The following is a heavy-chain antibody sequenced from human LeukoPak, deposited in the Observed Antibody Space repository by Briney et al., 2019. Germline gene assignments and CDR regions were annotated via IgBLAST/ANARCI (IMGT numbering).Heavy chain of an antibody. CDR3: ARSMTTVTSRLDY. Sequence: AGGSLRLSCTTSGFTFSSYAMNWVRQAPGKGLEWVSYISISSSTIYSADSVKGRSTISRDHAKNSLYLQMNSLRPEDTAVYYCARSMTTVTSRLDYWGQGSLVTVSS. CDR1: GFTFSSYA. J-gene: IGHJ4*02. V-gene: IGHV3-48*04. CDR2: ISISSSTI. D-gene: IGHD4-17*01.